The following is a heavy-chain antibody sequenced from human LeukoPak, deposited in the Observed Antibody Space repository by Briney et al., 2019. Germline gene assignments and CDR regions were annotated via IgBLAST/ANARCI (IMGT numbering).Heavy chain of an antibody. Sequence: ASVKVSCKASGYTFTSYDINWVRQATGQGLEWMGIINPSGGSTSYAQKFQGRVTMTRDTSTSTVYMELSSLRSEDTAVYYCARAGDYYYYGMDVWGQGTTVTVSS. CDR3: ARAGDYYYYGMDV. CDR2: INPSGGST. D-gene: IGHD3-10*01. J-gene: IGHJ6*02. CDR1: GYTFTSYD. V-gene: IGHV1-46*01.